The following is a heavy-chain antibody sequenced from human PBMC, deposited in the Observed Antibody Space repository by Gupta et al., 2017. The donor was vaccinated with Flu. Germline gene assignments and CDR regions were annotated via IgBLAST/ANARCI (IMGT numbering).Heavy chain of an antibody. V-gene: IGHV4-34*01. CDR3: ARQRVVPAAKRGSYNWFDP. J-gene: IGHJ5*02. D-gene: IGHD2-2*01. CDR2: INHSGST. Sequence: QVQLQQWGAGLLKPSETLSLTCAVYGGSFSGYYWSWIRQPPGKGLEWIGEINHSGSTNYNPSLKRRVTISVDTSKNQFSLKLSSVTAADTAVYYCARQRVVPAAKRGSYNWFDPWGQGTLVTVSS. CDR1: GGSFSGYY.